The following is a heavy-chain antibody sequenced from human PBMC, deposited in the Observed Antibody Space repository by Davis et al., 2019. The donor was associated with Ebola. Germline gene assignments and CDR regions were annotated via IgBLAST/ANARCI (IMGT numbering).Heavy chain of an antibody. V-gene: IGHV3-21*04. J-gene: IGHJ4*02. CDR2: ISSSSSYI. Sequence: PGGSLRLSCAASGFTFRSYSMNWVRQAPGKGLEWVSSISSSSSYIYYADSVRGRFTISRDEAKNSVYLQVNSLRAEDTAVYYCARIGYSSSSFDYWGQGTLVTVSS. CDR1: GFTFRSYS. D-gene: IGHD6-6*01. CDR3: ARIGYSSSSFDY.